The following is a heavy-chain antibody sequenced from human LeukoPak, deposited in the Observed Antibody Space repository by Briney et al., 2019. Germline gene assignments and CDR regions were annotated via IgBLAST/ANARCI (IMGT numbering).Heavy chain of an antibody. CDR1: GFTFSSYA. CDR3: AKDRIGSYSYGMDV. D-gene: IGHD1-26*01. V-gene: IGHV3-23*01. Sequence: PGGPLRLSCAASGFTFSSYAMNWVRQAPGKGLEWVSGISGSGDSTYYADSVKGRFTISRDKSKNTLFLQMNSLRAEDTAVYFCAKDRIGSYSYGMDVWGQGTTVTVSS. CDR2: ISGSGDST. J-gene: IGHJ6*02.